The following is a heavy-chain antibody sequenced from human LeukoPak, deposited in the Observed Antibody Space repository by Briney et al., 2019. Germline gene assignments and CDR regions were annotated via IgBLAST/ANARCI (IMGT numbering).Heavy chain of an antibody. CDR3: ARVRDNNPPILATGGDYYFDY. Sequence: PSETLSLTCAVYGGSFSGYYWSWIRQPPGKGLEWIGEINHSGSTNYNPSLKSRVTISVDMSKNQFSLKLSSVTAADTAVYYCARVRDNNPPILATGGDYYFDYWGQGTLVTVSS. D-gene: IGHD1-14*01. CDR1: GGSFSGYY. CDR2: INHSGST. V-gene: IGHV4-34*01. J-gene: IGHJ4*02.